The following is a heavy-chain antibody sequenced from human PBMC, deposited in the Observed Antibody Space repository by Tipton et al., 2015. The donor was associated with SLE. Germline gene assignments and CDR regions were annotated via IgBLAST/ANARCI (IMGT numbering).Heavy chain of an antibody. CDR3: ARWNDAYNYYGMDV. J-gene: IGHJ6*02. CDR2: IYHSGST. V-gene: IGHV4-4*02. CDR1: GGSISRNNW. D-gene: IGHD1-1*01. Sequence: TLSLTCAVFGGSISRNNWWSWVRQPPGKGLEWIGEIYHSGSTSYNPSLIGRVAISVDTSKNQFSLKLSSVTAADTAVYYCARWNDAYNYYGMDVWGQGTTVTVSS.